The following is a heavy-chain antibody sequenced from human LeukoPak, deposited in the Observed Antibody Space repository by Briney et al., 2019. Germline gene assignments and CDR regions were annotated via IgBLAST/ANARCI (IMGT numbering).Heavy chain of an antibody. CDR1: GGTFSSYA. D-gene: IGHD5-24*01. J-gene: IGHJ4*02. CDR3: ARGGEMATTPSIKLLHSSFDY. V-gene: IGHV1-69*13. Sequence: SVKVSCKASGGTFSSYAISWVRQAPGQGLEWMGGIIPIFGTANYAQKFQGRVTITADESTSTAYMELSSLRSEDTAVYYCARGGEMATTPSIKLLHSSFDYWGQGTLVTVSS. CDR2: IIPIFGTA.